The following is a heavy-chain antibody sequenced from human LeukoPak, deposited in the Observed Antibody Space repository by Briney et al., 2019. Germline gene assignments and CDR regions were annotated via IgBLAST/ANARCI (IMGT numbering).Heavy chain of an antibody. Sequence: GGSLRLSCAAAGFTFSKTWMSWVRQAPGKGLAWVASINEDGSEKQYVDSVKGRFTISRDNAKNSLYLQMNSLRAEDTALYYCARDGGSGSYSDYWGQGTLVTVSS. CDR1: GFTFSKTW. J-gene: IGHJ4*02. D-gene: IGHD3-10*01. CDR3: ARDGGSGSYSDY. V-gene: IGHV3-7*03. CDR2: INEDGSEK.